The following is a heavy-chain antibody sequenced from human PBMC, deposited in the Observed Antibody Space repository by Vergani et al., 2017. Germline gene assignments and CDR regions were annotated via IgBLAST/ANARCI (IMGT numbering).Heavy chain of an antibody. V-gene: IGHV1-69*13. D-gene: IGHD6-13*01. J-gene: IGHJ2*01. CDR2: IIPIFGTA. Sequence: QVQLVQSGAEVKKPGSSVKVSCKASGGTFSSYAISWVRQAPGQGLEWMGGIIPIFGTANYAQKFQGRVTITADESTSTAYMELSSLRSEDTAVYYCAXDRRSIAAAGNDWYFDLWGRGTLVTVSS. CDR1: GGTFSSYA. CDR3: AXDRRSIAAAGNDWYFDL.